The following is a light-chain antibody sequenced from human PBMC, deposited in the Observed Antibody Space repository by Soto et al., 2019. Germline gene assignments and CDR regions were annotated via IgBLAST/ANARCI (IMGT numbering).Light chain of an antibody. Sequence: QSALTQPASVSGSPGQSITISCTGTTTDVGGYDYVSWYQQHPGQAPKLMIFDVNNRPSGVSGRFSGSKSGDTASLTISGLQAEDDGDYYCTSYSGSAPFCVFGSGTKLTVL. CDR1: TTDVGGYDY. CDR3: TSYSGSAPFCV. J-gene: IGLJ1*01. V-gene: IGLV2-14*03. CDR2: DVN.